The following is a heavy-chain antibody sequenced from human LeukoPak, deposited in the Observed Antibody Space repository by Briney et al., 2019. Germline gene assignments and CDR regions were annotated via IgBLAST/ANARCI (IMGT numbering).Heavy chain of an antibody. D-gene: IGHD2-2*01. CDR2: ISGSGGST. J-gene: IGHJ4*02. CDR3: AKEDPDIVVVPAAIVDY. Sequence: QPGGSLRLSCAASGFTFSSYAMSWVRQAPGKGLEWVSAISGSGGSTYYADSVKGRFTISRDSSKNTLYLQMNSLRAEDTAVYYCAKEDPDIVVVPAAIVDYWGQGTLVTVSS. V-gene: IGHV3-23*01. CDR1: GFTFSSYA.